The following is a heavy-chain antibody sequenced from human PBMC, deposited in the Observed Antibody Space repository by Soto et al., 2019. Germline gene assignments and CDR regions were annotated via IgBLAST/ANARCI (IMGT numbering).Heavy chain of an antibody. CDR1: GFTVSNNY. CDR3: AAGGGGGGY. Sequence: EVQLVESGGGLIQPGGSLRLSCAVSGFTVSNNYMSWVRQAPGKGLEGVSVIYSGGYTAYGDSVKGRFTISRDNSKNTLNIKRNGLGADDRAVCSGAAGGGGGGYWGQGTLVTVSS. CDR2: IYSGGYT. D-gene: IGHD3-16*01. V-gene: IGHV3-53*01. J-gene: IGHJ4*02.